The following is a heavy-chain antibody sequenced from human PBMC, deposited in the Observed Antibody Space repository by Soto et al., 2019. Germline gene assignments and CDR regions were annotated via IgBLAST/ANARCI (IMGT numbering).Heavy chain of an antibody. CDR2: NSGSGDNT. CDR1: GFTFSNYV. J-gene: IGHJ4*02. V-gene: IGHV3-23*01. CDR3: AKLPLVLAVCFDY. D-gene: IGHD3-16*01. Sequence: EVHLLDSGGGLVQPGGSLRLSCAASGFTFSNYVMSWVRQAPGKGLEWVSSNSGSGDNTYYADSVKGRFTISRDNSKNTLFLQMNSLSAEDTAVYYCAKLPLVLAVCFDYWGQGALVTVSS.